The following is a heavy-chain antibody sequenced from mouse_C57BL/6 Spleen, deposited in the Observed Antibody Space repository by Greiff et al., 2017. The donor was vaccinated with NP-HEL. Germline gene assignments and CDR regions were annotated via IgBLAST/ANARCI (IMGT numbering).Heavy chain of an antibody. J-gene: IGHJ2*01. CDR1: GYTFTSYW. CDR2: IDPSDSET. D-gene: IGHD3-1*01. Sequence: QVQLQQSGAELVRPGSSVKLSCKASGYTFTSYWMHWVKQRPIQGLEWIGNIDPSDSETHYNEKFKDKATLTVDKSSSTAYMQLSSLTSEDSAVYYCARGRELGLDYWGQGTTLTVSS. V-gene: IGHV1-52*01. CDR3: ARGRELGLDY.